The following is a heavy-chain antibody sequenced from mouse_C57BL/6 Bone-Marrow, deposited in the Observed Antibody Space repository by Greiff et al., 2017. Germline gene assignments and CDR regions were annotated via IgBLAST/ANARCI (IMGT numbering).Heavy chain of an antibody. J-gene: IGHJ4*01. Sequence: VQLQESGPELVKPGASVKISCKASGYAFSSYWMNWVKQRPGQGLEWIGRIYPRDGDPNYNGKFKSKATLTADKSSRTAYMQLSSLTSEDSAVSVCERGDHYCARYAIDYWGTGTSVTVSS. D-gene: IGHD1-1*02. CDR3: ERGDHYCARYAIDY. CDR2: IYPRDGDP. V-gene: IGHV1-82*01. CDR1: GYAFSSYW.